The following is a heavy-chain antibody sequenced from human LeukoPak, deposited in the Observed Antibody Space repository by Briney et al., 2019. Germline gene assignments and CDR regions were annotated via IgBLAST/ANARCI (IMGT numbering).Heavy chain of an antibody. CDR3: ARGASGIQLWFFDT. V-gene: IGHV3-7*01. D-gene: IGHD5-18*01. Sequence: PGGSLRLSCAASGFTFGSYWMSWVRQAPGKGLEWVANIKQDGSEESYVDSVKGRFTISRDNAKNSLFLQMNSLRAEDTAVYYCARGASGIQLWFFDTWGQGTLVTVSS. J-gene: IGHJ5*02. CDR1: GFTFGSYW. CDR2: IKQDGSEE.